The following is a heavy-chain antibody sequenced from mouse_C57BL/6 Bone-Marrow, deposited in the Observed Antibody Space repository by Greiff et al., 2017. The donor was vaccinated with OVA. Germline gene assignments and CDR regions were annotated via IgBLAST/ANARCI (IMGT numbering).Heavy chain of an antibody. J-gene: IGHJ1*03. Sequence: VQLKESGPGLAKPSQTLSLTCSVTGYSITSDYWNWIRKFPGTKLEYMGYISYSGSTYYNPSLKSRISITRDTSKNQYYLQLNSVTTEDTATYYCARIPLITTVVADWYFDVWGTGTTVTVSS. CDR3: ARIPLITTVVADWYFDV. CDR1: GYSITSDY. D-gene: IGHD1-1*01. V-gene: IGHV3-8*01. CDR2: ISYSGST.